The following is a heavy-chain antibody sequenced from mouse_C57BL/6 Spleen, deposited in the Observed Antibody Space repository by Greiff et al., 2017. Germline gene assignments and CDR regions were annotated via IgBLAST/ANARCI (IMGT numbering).Heavy chain of an antibody. CDR2: IRNKANGYTT. CDR3: ARYDYYGTPFAY. CDR1: GFTFTDYY. J-gene: IGHJ3*01. V-gene: IGHV7-3*01. Sequence: DVKLQESGGGLVQPGGSLSLSCAASGFTFTDYYMSWVRQPPGKALEWLGFIRNKANGYTTEYSASVKGRFTISRDNSQSILYLQMNALRAEDSATYYCARYDYYGTPFAYWGQGTLVTVSA. D-gene: IGHD1-1*01.